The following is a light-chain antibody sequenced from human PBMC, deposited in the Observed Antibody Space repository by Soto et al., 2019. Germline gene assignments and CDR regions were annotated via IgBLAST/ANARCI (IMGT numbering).Light chain of an antibody. Sequence: DIQMTQSPSSLSASVGDRVTITCRASQSISSYLNWYQQKPGKAPKLLIYAASSLQSGVPSRFSGSGSGTDFTFTISSLKPEDFATYYCQQSYSTPFTFGGGTKVEIK. CDR1: QSISSY. J-gene: IGKJ4*01. V-gene: IGKV1-39*01. CDR2: AAS. CDR3: QQSYSTPFT.